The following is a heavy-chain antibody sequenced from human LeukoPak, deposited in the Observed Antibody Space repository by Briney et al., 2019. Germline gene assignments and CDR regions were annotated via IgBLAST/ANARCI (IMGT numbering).Heavy chain of an antibody. CDR1: GFSFSNYG. D-gene: IGHD5-18*01. Sequence: GGTQRLSCAASGFSFSNYGMNWVRQAPGKGLEWVSGITGNGGTTYYADSVKGRFTISRDNSKNTLYLQMNSLRAEDTAVYYCAKDLLRGYSYGYQLPTDYWGQGTLVTVSS. CDR3: AKDLLRGYSYGYQLPTDY. V-gene: IGHV3-23*01. CDR2: ITGNGGTT. J-gene: IGHJ4*02.